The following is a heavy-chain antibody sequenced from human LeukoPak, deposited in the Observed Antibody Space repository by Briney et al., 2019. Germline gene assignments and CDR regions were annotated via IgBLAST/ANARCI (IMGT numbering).Heavy chain of an antibody. CDR3: ASITGTSDAFDI. Sequence: SGGSLRLSCAASGFTFSSYAMHWVRQAPGKGLEWVAVISYDGSNKYYADSVKGRFTISRDNSKNTLYLQMNSLRAEDTAVYYCASITGTSDAFDIWGQGTMVTVSS. J-gene: IGHJ3*02. D-gene: IGHD1-7*01. CDR2: ISYDGSNK. V-gene: IGHV3-30-3*01. CDR1: GFTFSSYA.